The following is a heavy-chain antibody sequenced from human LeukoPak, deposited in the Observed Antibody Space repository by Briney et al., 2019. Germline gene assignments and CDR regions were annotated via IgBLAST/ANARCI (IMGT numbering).Heavy chain of an antibody. CDR1: GGSISRYY. CDR2: TYTRGST. J-gene: IGHJ5*02. Sequence: SQTLSLNGIGSGGSISRYYWSWIGQPAGQGVEWIGRTYTRGSTNHNPSLKSRVTMSVDTSKNQFSLKLSSVTAADTAGYYCARDLDIVVVPAAEQRGWFDPWGQGTLVTVSS. D-gene: IGHD2-2*01. V-gene: IGHV4-4*07. CDR3: ARDLDIVVVPAAEQRGWFDP.